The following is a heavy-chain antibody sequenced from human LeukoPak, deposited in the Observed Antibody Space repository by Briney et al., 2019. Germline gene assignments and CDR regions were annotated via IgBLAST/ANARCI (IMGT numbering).Heavy chain of an antibody. V-gene: IGHV3-30*18. Sequence: GGSLRLSCAASGFTFTSYGMHWVRQAPGKGLEWVAIISYDGSHEYYADSVKGRFTISRDNSKNTLFLQMNSLRAEDTAVYYCAKRGYSGYDLLDSWGQGTLVTVSS. CDR1: GFTFTSYG. CDR2: ISYDGSHE. D-gene: IGHD5-12*01. CDR3: AKRGYSGYDLLDS. J-gene: IGHJ4*02.